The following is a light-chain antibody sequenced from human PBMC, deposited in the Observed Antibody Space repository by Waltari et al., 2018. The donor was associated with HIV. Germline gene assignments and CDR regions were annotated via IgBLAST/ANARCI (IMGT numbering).Light chain of an antibody. CDR1: QSISSTY. CDR3: QQYGTSPWT. Sequence: EVVLTQSPGTLSLSPGERATLSCRASQSISSTYLAWYQQKRGQAPKFLIYGASSRATGIPDRFSGSGSGTDFTLTISRLEPEDFAVYYCQQYGTSPWTFGQGTRVEIK. V-gene: IGKV3-20*01. J-gene: IGKJ1*01. CDR2: GAS.